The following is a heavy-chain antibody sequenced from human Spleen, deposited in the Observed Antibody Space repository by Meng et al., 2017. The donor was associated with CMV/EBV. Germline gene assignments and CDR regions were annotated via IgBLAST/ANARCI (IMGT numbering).Heavy chain of an antibody. V-gene: IGHV4-59*01. CDR1: GGSISSYY. J-gene: IGHJ4*02. CDR2: IDSTGST. CDR3: VRGTYFGDFDN. D-gene: IGHD3-10*01. Sequence: GSLRLSCTVSGGSISSYYWSWIRQSPGKGLEWIGYIDSTGSTNYNPSLKSRVIMSVDTSKDHFSLTLTSVTAADTAVYYCVRGTYFGDFDNWGQGTRVTVSS.